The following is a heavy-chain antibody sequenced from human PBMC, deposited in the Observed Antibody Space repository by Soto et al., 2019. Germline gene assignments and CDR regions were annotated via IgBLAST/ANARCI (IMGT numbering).Heavy chain of an antibody. D-gene: IGHD6-19*01. CDR3: ARDPPTSSGWYVSAFDI. CDR1: GFTFSSYS. CDR2: ISSSSSYI. J-gene: IGHJ3*02. V-gene: IGHV3-21*01. Sequence: RLSCAASGFTFSSYSMNWVRQAPGKGLEWVSSISSSSSYIYYADSVKGRFTISRDNAKNSLYLQMNSLRAEDTAVYYCARDPPTSSGWYVSAFDIWGQGTMVTVSS.